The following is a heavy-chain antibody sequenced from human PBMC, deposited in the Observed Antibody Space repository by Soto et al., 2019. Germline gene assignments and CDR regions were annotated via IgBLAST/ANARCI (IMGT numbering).Heavy chain of an antibody. CDR1: GFTFSSYW. CDR2: INNDGSST. D-gene: IGHD6-19*01. V-gene: IGHV3-74*01. J-gene: IGHJ4*02. Sequence: EVQLVESGGGLLQPGGSLRLSCAASGFTFSSYWMHWVRQVPGKGLVWVSLINNDGSSTRYADSVKGRFTISRDNAKNTLDLQMNSLRAEDTAVYYCATGSGWYSPDYWGQGTLVTVSS. CDR3: ATGSGWYSPDY.